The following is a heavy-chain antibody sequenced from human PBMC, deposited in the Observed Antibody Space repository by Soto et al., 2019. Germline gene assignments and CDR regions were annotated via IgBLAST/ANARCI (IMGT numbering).Heavy chain of an antibody. CDR1: GFTFSSYA. Sequence: QVQLVESGGGVVQPGRSLRLSCAASGFTFSSYAMHWVRQAPGKGLEWVAVISYDGSKKYYADSVKGRFTISRDSSKDTLYLQMNSLRAEDTAVYYCAREGGYCSGCSCYSNAFDIWGQGTMVTVSS. V-gene: IGHV3-30-3*01. D-gene: IGHD2-15*01. CDR3: AREGGYCSGCSCYSNAFDI. J-gene: IGHJ3*02. CDR2: ISYDGSKK.